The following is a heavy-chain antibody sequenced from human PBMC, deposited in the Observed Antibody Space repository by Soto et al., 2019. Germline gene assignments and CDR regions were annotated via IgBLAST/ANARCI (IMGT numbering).Heavy chain of an antibody. V-gene: IGHV3-21*01. CDR2: ISSSSSYI. CDR1: GFTFSSYS. Sequence: EVQLVESGGGLVKPGGSLRLSCAASGFTFSSYSMNWVRQAPGKGLEWVSSISSSSSYIYYADSVKGRFTISRDNAKNSRYLQMNSLRAEDTAVYYCARDYRGGNKFDYWGQVTLVTVSS. J-gene: IGHJ4*02. CDR3: ARDYRGGNKFDY. D-gene: IGHD2-15*01.